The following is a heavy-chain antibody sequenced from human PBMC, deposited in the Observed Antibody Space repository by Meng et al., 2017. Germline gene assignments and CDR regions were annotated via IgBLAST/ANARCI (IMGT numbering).Heavy chain of an antibody. CDR3: ARDAPTKRLKYSGTRWGYYFDY. J-gene: IGHJ4*02. D-gene: IGHD5-12*01. CDR1: GFTFSSYE. Sequence: GESLKISCAASGFTFSSYEMNWVRQAPGKGLEWVSYISSRGSTIYYADSVKGRFTISRDNAKNSLYLQMNSLRAEDTAVYYCARDAPTKRLKYSGTRWGYYFDYWGQGTLVTVSS. CDR2: ISSRGSTI. V-gene: IGHV3-48*03.